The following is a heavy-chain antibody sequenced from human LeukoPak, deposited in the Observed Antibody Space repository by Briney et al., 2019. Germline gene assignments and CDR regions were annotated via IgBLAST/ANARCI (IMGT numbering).Heavy chain of an antibody. J-gene: IGHJ3*02. Sequence: SETLSLTCTVAGGSISSGSYYWSWIRQPAGKGLGWIGRIYTSGSTNYNPSRKSRITISVDTSNNQFSLKLSSVTAADTAVYYCARDRGGCSGGSCYSLDAFDIWGQGTMVTVSS. CDR3: ARDRGGCSGGSCYSLDAFDI. D-gene: IGHD2-15*01. V-gene: IGHV4-61*02. CDR2: IYTSGST. CDR1: GGSISSGSYY.